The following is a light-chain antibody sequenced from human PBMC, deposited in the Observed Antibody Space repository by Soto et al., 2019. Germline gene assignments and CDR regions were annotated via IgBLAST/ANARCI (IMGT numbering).Light chain of an antibody. CDR2: GAS. J-gene: IGKJ1*01. Sequence: EIVLTQSPGTLSLSPGERATLSCRASQSVSNNYLAWYQQKPGQGPRLLIYGASNRATGIPDRFSGSGSGTDFTLTISRLEPEDFAVYYCQQYGSSGTFGQGPKVEIK. CDR1: QSVSNNY. CDR3: QQYGSSGT. V-gene: IGKV3-20*01.